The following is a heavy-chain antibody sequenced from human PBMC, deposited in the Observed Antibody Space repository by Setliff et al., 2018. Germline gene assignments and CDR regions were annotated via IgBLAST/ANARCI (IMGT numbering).Heavy chain of an antibody. CDR2: INADNGNT. CDR3: ARDSPEMVAPPAAHCFDP. CDR1: GYTFTNYA. J-gene: IGHJ5*02. D-gene: IGHD2-15*01. Sequence: GASVKVSCKTSGYTFTNYAIHWVRQAPGQRLQWMGWINADNGNTKYSQEFQGRVTITRDTSTSTAYMELRSLRSDDTAVYYCARDSPEMVAPPAAHCFDPWGQGTLVTVSS. V-gene: IGHV1-3*01.